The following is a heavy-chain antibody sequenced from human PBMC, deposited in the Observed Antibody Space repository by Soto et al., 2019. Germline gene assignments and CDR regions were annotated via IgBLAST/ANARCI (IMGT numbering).Heavy chain of an antibody. V-gene: IGHV4-34*01. J-gene: IGHJ6*02. CDR2: INHSGST. CDR1: GGSFSGYY. Sequence: SETLSLTCAVYGGSFSGYYWSWIRQPPGKGLEWIGEINHSGSTNDNPSLKSRLTISVDTSKNQFSLKLSSVTAADTAVYYCARARGFLEWLSSLYYYYGMDVWGQGTAVTVSS. CDR3: ARARGFLEWLSSLYYYYGMDV. D-gene: IGHD3-3*01.